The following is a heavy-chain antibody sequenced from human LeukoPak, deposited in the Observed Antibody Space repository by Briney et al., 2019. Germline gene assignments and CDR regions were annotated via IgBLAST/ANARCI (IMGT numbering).Heavy chain of an antibody. J-gene: IGHJ6*03. CDR1: GGSISSSSYY. V-gene: IGHV4-39*07. Sequence: PSETLSLTCTVSGGSISSSSYYWGWIRQPPGKGLEWIGSIYYSGSTCYNPSLKSRVTIPVDTSKNQFSLKLSSVTAADTAVYYCARVVYSSSWYYYYYYMDVWGKGTTVTVSS. CDR2: IYYSGST. D-gene: IGHD6-13*01. CDR3: ARVVYSSSWYYYYYYMDV.